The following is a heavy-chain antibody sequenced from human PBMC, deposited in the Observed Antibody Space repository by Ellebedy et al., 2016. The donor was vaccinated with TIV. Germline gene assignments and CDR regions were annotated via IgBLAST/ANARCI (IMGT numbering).Heavy chain of an antibody. J-gene: IGHJ6*02. CDR3: AKDIASYDHYGMDV. V-gene: IGHV3-9*01. CDR1: GFTLRDYA. D-gene: IGHD2-8*01. Sequence: SLKISCAASGFTLRDYAMHCVRQVPGKGLEWVSGISWNSDRIGYAESVKGRFTISRDNAKNSLYLRMISLRAKDTAVYYCAKDIASYDHYGMDVWGLGTTVIVSS. CDR2: ISWNSDRI.